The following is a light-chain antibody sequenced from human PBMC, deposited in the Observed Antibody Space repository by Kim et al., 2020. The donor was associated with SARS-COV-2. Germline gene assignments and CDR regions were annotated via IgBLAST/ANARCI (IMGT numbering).Light chain of an antibody. V-gene: IGKV1-9*01. CDR1: QVMNNF. J-gene: IGKJ2*01. Sequence: ASVGDRVTITCRASQVMNNFLAWYQQKPGKAPKLLIYDTSILESGIPSRFSGSGSGTEFTLTIGSLQPEDFATYYCQQFHMYPFTFGQGTKLEI. CDR3: QQFHMYPFT. CDR2: DTS.